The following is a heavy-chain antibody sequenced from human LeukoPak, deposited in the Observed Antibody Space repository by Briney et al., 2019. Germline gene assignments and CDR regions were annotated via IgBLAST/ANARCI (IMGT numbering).Heavy chain of an antibody. CDR1: GGSLSDHY. Sequence: SSETLSLICAVYGGSLSDHYWSWFRQPPGKGLEWIGEINPRGSTIYNPSLKSRVTISVDTSKNQFSLNLSSVTAADTAVYYCAREPGYCSGGSCYGGWFDPWGQGTLVTVSS. V-gene: IGHV4-34*01. CDR3: AREPGYCSGGSCYGGWFDP. CDR2: INPRGST. J-gene: IGHJ5*02. D-gene: IGHD2-15*01.